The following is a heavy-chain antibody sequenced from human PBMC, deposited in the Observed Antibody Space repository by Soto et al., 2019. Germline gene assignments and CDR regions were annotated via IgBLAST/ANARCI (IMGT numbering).Heavy chain of an antibody. V-gene: IGHV4-39*07. CDR1: DDSINSDKYY. Sequence: PSETLSLTCSVSDDSINSDKYYWGWIRQPPGKGLEWIGSINYRGNTNCNPSLQSRVTISVDTSKNQFSLKLSSVTAADTAVYYWATMKRSGSYYIDYWGQGTLVTVSS. J-gene: IGHJ4*02. CDR2: INYRGNT. CDR3: ATMKRSGSYYIDY. D-gene: IGHD3-10*01.